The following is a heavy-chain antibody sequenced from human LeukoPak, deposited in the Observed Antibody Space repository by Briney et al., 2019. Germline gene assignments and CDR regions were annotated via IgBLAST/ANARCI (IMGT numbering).Heavy chain of an antibody. Sequence: SETLSLTCTVSGGSISSYYWSWLRQPPGKGLEGIGSIYYSGSTYYNPSLKSRVTISVDTSKNQFSLKLSSVTAADTAVYYCARLGNYDYYYMDVWGKGTTVTVSS. CDR3: ARLGNYDYYYMDV. CDR1: GGSISSYY. CDR2: IYYSGST. J-gene: IGHJ6*03. V-gene: IGHV4-39*01.